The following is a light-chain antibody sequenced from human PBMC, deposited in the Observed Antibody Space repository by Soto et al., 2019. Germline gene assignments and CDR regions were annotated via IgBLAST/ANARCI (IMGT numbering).Light chain of an antibody. CDR2: LNNDGSH. Sequence: QSVLTQSPSASASLGASVKLTCTLSSGHSSYAIAWHQKQPGKGPRYLMDLNNDGSHTKGDGIPDRFSGSSSGADRYLIIPSLQSEDDADYYCQTWGTGFQFFGGGTKLTVL. CDR3: QTWGTGFQF. J-gene: IGLJ2*01. CDR1: SGHSSYA. V-gene: IGLV4-69*01.